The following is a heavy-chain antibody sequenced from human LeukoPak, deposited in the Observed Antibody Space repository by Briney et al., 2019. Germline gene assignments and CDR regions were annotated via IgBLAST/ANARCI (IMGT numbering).Heavy chain of an antibody. V-gene: IGHV3-48*02. CDR2: ISGGSSDL. Sequence: GRSLRLSCAASGFSFSGYSMNWVRQAPGKGLEWISYISGGSSDLHYADSVKGRFTISRDNAKNSLYLQMNSLRDEDTAVYYCVRDPVRRFDYWGQGALVTVSS. D-gene: IGHD3-10*01. CDR3: VRDPVRRFDY. CDR1: GFSFSGYS. J-gene: IGHJ4*02.